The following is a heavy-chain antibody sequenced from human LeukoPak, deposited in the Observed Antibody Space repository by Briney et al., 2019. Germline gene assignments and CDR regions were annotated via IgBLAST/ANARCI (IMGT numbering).Heavy chain of an antibody. V-gene: IGHV3-23*01. Sequence: PGGSLRLSCAGSGFTFSSYAMSWVRQAPGKGLEWVSAISGSGGSTYYADSVKGRFTISRDNSKNTLYLQMNSLRAEDTAVYYCAKGAAEELWLLSFDYWGQGTLVTVSS. J-gene: IGHJ4*02. D-gene: IGHD5-18*01. CDR3: AKGAAEELWLLSFDY. CDR1: GFTFSSYA. CDR2: ISGSGGST.